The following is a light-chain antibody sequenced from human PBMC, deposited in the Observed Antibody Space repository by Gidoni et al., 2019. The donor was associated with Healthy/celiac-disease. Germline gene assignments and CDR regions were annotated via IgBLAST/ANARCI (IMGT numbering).Light chain of an antibody. CDR2: AAS. Sequence: DRQMTESPSSLSASVGDRVTITCRASQSISSYLNWYQQKPGKAPKLLIYAASSLQSGVPSRFSGSASATDFTLTISSLQPEDFATYYCQQSYSTPITFGQGTRLEIK. J-gene: IGKJ5*01. CDR1: QSISSY. V-gene: IGKV1-39*01. CDR3: QQSYSTPIT.